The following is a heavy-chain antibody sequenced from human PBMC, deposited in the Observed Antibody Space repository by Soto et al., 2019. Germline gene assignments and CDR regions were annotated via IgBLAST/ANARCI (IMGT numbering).Heavy chain of an antibody. J-gene: IGHJ4*02. Sequence: SETLSLTCTVSGGSISSGDYYWSWIRQPPGKGLEWIGYIYDSGSTYYNPSLKSRVTISVDTSKNQFSLKLNSVTAADTAVYYCARRADYDSSGYYFLDYWGQGTLVTVSS. CDR2: IYDSGST. CDR1: GGSISSGDYY. D-gene: IGHD3-22*01. V-gene: IGHV4-30-4*01. CDR3: ARRADYDSSGYYFLDY.